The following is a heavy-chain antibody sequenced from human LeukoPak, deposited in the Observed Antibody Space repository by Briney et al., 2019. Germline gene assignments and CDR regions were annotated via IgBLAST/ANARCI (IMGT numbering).Heavy chain of an antibody. V-gene: IGHV4-38-2*02. D-gene: IGHD6-19*01. CDR3: ASMQWLADY. CDR1: GYSISSGYY. Sequence: SETLSLTCTVSGYSISSGYYWGWIRQPPGKGLEWIGSIYHSGSTYYNPSLKSRVTISVDTSENQFSLELSSVTAADTAVYYCASMQWLADYWGQGTLVTVSP. J-gene: IGHJ4*02. CDR2: IYHSGST.